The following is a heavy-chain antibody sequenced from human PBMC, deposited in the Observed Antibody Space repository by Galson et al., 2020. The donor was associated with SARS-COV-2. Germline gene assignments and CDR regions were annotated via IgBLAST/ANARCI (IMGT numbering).Heavy chain of an antibody. Sequence: ASVKVSCKASGYTFTGYYMHWVRQAPGQGLEWMGWINPNSGGTNYAQKFQGRVTMTRDTSISTAYMELSRLRSDDTAVYYCARVHYDGGSYYGWFDPWGQGTLVTVSS. CDR2: INPNSGGT. CDR3: ARVHYDGGSYYGWFDP. D-gene: IGHD1-26*01. J-gene: IGHJ5*02. CDR1: GYTFTGYY. V-gene: IGHV1-2*02.